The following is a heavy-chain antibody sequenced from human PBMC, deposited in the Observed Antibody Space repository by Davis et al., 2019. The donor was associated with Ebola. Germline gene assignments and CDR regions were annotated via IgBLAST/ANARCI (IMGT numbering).Heavy chain of an antibody. V-gene: IGHV3-7*01. CDR2: IKQDGSEK. CDR1: GFTFSSYW. J-gene: IGHJ4*02. CDR3: ARECYDSSGYYYGLPGDY. Sequence: GGSLRLSCAASGFTFSSYWMSWVRQAPGKGLEWVANIKQDGSEKYYVDSVKGRFTISRDNAKNSLYLQMNSLRAEDTAVYYCARECYDSSGYYYGLPGDYWGQGTLVTVSS. D-gene: IGHD3-22*01.